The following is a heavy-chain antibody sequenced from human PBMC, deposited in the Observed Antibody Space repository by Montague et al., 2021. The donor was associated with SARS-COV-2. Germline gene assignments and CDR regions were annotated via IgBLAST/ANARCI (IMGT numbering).Heavy chain of an antibody. J-gene: IGHJ4*02. CDR2: ISNGGST. CDR1: GGSFNSDNFY. Sequence: SETLSLTCSVSGGSFNSDNFYWSWIRQPPGQRLEWIGVISNGGSTFDNPSLKSRVTISVYTSRNQLSLNVKSVTAADTAVYYCARHRRYDVVTYCPDFWGQGILVTVSS. D-gene: IGHD3-9*01. V-gene: IGHV4-39*01. CDR3: ARHRRYDVVTYCPDF.